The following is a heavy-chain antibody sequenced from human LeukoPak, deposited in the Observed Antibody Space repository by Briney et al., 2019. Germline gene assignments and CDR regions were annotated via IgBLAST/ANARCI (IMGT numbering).Heavy chain of an antibody. D-gene: IGHD3-22*01. CDR1: GGSFSGYY. CDR3: ARPSGYYLHYFDY. J-gene: IGHJ4*02. CDR2: INHSGST. Sequence: PSETLSLTCAVYGGSFSGYYWSWIRQPPGKGLEWIGEINHSGSTNYNPSLKSRVTISVDTSKNQFSLKLSSVTAADTAVYYCARPSGYYLHYFDYWSQGTLVTVSS. V-gene: IGHV4-34*01.